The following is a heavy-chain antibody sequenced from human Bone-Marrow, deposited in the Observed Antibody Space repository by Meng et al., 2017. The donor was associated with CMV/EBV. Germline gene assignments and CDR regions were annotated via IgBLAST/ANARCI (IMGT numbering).Heavy chain of an antibody. Sequence: ASVKVSCKASGYTFTSYGISWVRQAPGQGLEWMGWISAYNGNTNYAQKLQGRVTMTTDTSTSTAYMELSSLRSEDTAVYYCATVVALTTVTTRDYVAPYNWFDPWGQGNLVTVPS. CDR1: GYTFTSYG. V-gene: IGHV1-18*01. CDR3: ATVVALTTVTTRDYVAPYNWFDP. D-gene: IGHD4-11*01. CDR2: ISAYNGNT. J-gene: IGHJ5*02.